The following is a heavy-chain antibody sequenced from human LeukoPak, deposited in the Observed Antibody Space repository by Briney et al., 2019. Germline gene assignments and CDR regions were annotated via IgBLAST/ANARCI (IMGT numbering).Heavy chain of an antibody. J-gene: IGHJ5*02. CDR3: TRDRAGTQSWVEFDL. D-gene: IGHD3-10*01. V-gene: IGHV3-66*03. CDR2: IYTSGST. CDR1: GFSVSSTY. Sequence: SVGSLRLSCAASGFSVSSTYMSWVRQAPGKGLEWVSLIYTSGSTFYADSVMGRFTISRDNSKNTLFLQMNSLRAEDSAVYYCTRDRAGTQSWVEFDLWGQGTLVTVPS.